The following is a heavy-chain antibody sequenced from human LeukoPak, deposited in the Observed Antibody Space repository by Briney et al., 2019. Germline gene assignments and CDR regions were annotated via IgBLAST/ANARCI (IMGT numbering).Heavy chain of an antibody. Sequence: PSETLSLTCSVSGYSISSDYYWSWIRQPPGQGLEWIGYIYYSGSTNYNPSLKSRVTISVDTSKNQFSLKLNSVSAADTAVYYCARLTVPLRFDHWGQGTLVTVSS. CDR1: GYSISSDYY. V-gene: IGHV4-61*01. J-gene: IGHJ5*02. D-gene: IGHD2-2*01. CDR2: IYYSGST. CDR3: ARLTVPLRFDH.